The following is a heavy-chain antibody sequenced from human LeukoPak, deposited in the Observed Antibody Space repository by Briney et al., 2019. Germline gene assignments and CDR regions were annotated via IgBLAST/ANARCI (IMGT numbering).Heavy chain of an antibody. V-gene: IGHV3-48*03. D-gene: IGHD3-3*01. Sequence: CRSPASSAFGFTLSSTEGNCVRPDGRRGLEWVSYISSSGRTIYYADSVKGRFTISRDNAKNSLYLQMNSLRAEDTAVYYCASREWDYWGQGTLVTVSS. CDR1: GFTLSSTE. CDR3: ASREWDY. CDR2: ISSSGRTI. J-gene: IGHJ4*02.